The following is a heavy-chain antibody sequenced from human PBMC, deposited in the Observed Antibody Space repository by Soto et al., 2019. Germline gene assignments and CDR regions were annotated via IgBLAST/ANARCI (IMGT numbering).Heavy chain of an antibody. V-gene: IGHV1-69*01. Sequence: QVQLVQSGAEVKKPGSSVNVSCQASGGIFRSFAMTWLRQAPGQGLEWLGGINPILGTPNYAQNFRDRLTIVADESTSTAYMLLSSLRSDDTALSSCARGLGDSSGYFYFDSWGQGTLVTVSS. D-gene: IGHD3-22*01. J-gene: IGHJ4*02. CDR2: INPILGTP. CDR3: ARGLGDSSGYFYFDS. CDR1: GGIFRSFA.